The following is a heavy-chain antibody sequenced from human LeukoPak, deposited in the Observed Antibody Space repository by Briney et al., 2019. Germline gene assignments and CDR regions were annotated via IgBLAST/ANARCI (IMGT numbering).Heavy chain of an antibody. J-gene: IGHJ6*02. CDR3: ARVEAVAGNRNTYYYYYGMDV. Sequence: SVKVSCKASGGTFSSYAISWVRQAPGQGLEWMGRIIPIFGIANYAQRFQGRVTITADKSTSTAYMELSSLRSEDTAVYYCARVEAVAGNRNTYYYYYGMDVWGQGTTVTVSS. V-gene: IGHV1-69*04. CDR1: GGTFSSYA. D-gene: IGHD6-19*01. CDR2: IIPIFGIA.